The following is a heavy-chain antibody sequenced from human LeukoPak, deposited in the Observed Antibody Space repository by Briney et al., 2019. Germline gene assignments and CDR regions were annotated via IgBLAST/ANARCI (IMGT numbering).Heavy chain of an antibody. CDR1: GYTFTSYY. V-gene: IGHV1-46*01. CDR2: INPSGGST. J-gene: IGHJ4*02. D-gene: IGHD6-6*01. CDR3: AREKGADAAARPFDY. Sequence: GASVKVSCKASGYTFTSYYMHWVRQAPGQGLEWMGIINPSGGSTSYAQKFQGRVTMTRDMSTSTVHMGLSSLRSEDTAVYYCAREKGADAAARPFDYWGQGTLVTVSS.